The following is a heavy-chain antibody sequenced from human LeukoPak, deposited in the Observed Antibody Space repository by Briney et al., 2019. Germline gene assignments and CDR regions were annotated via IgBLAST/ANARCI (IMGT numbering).Heavy chain of an antibody. CDR1: GFTFSSYW. J-gene: IGHJ4*02. CDR2: IKYDGSEK. CDR3: VRGYSTELDY. V-gene: IGHV3-7*04. D-gene: IGHD6-13*01. Sequence: GGSLRLSRAASGFTFSSYWMSWVRQAPGKGLEWVANIKYDGSEKYYVDSVKGRFTISRDNAKNSLYLQMNSLRVDDTAAYYCVRGYSTELDYWGQGTLVTVSS.